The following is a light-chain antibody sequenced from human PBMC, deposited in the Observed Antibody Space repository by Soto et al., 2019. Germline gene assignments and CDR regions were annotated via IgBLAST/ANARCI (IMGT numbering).Light chain of an antibody. J-gene: IGKJ4*01. CDR2: GAS. V-gene: IGKV3-20*01. CDR3: QQYGSSPQT. Sequence: EIVLTQSPGTLSLSPGERGTLSCRASQSVSKNFLAWYQQKPGQAPRLLISGASNRATGIPDRFSGSGSGTDFSLTIDRLEPEDVAVYFCQQYGSSPQTFGGGPKVAIK. CDR1: QSVSKNF.